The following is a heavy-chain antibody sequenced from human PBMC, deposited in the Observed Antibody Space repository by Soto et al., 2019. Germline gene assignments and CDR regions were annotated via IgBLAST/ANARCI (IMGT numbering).Heavy chain of an antibody. J-gene: IGHJ4*02. CDR2: LSGSGGDT. CDR3: AKRGGYDYVWKSYRPDY. V-gene: IGHV3-23*01. CDR1: GFTFSSFA. Sequence: EVQLLESGGGLVQPGGSLRLSCVASGFTFSSFAMSWVRQAPGKGLEWVSTLSGSGGDTYYADSVNGRFTISRDKSKNXLXLQMDRLRVEDTAVYYCAKRGGYDYVWKSYRPDYWGQGTLVSVSS. D-gene: IGHD3-16*02.